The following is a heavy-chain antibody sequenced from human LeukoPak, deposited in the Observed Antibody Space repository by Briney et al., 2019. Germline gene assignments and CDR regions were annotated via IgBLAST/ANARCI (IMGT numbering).Heavy chain of an antibody. Sequence: SETLSLTCTVSGGSISSGGYYWSWIRQHPGKGLEWIGYIYYSGSTYYNPSLKSRVTISIDTSKNQFSLKLSSVTAADTAVYYCARVSPGGSPYFDYWGQGTLVTVSS. V-gene: IGHV4-31*03. CDR3: ARVSPGGSPYFDY. CDR1: GGSISSGGYY. D-gene: IGHD2-15*01. J-gene: IGHJ4*02. CDR2: IYYSGST.